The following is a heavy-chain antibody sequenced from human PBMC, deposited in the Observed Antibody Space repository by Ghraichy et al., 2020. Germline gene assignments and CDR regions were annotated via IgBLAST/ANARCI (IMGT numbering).Heavy chain of an antibody. CDR1: GGYFSGYY. Sequence: SETLSLTCAVYGGYFSGYYWSWIRQPPGKGLEWIGEINHSGFTRYNPSLKSRVTISVGTPKNQFSLKLTSVTAADTAVYYWARWNLRNGMDFWGQGTTVTVSS. V-gene: IGHV4-34*01. CDR2: INHSGFT. D-gene: IGHD1-1*01. CDR3: ARWNLRNGMDF. J-gene: IGHJ6*02.